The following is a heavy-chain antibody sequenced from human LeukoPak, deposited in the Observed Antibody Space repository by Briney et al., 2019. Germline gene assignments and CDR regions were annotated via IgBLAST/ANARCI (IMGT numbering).Heavy chain of an antibody. CDR3: ARSGSGSYYHYFAD. D-gene: IGHD3-10*01. V-gene: IGHV3-11*01. Sequence: GGSLRLSCAASGFTFSDYYMSWVRQAPGKGLEWVSYISSSGSTIFYADSVKGRFTISRDNAKNSLYLQMSSLKGEDTAVYYCARSGSGSYYHYFADWGQGTLVTVSA. J-gene: IGHJ4*02. CDR1: GFTFSDYY. CDR2: ISSSGSTI.